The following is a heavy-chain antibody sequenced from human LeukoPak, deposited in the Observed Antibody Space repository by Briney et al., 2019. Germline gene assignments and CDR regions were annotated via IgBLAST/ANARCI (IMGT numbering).Heavy chain of an antibody. V-gene: IGHV1-2*02. Sequence: ASVKVSCKASGYTFTGYYMHWVRQAPGQGREWMGWINPNSGGTNYAQKFQGRVTMTRDTSISTAYMELSRLRSDDTAVYYCARVLGTGGFLGYWGQGTLLTVSS. CDR3: ARVLGTGGFLGY. CDR1: GYTFTGYY. D-gene: IGHD7-27*01. J-gene: IGHJ4*02. CDR2: INPNSGGT.